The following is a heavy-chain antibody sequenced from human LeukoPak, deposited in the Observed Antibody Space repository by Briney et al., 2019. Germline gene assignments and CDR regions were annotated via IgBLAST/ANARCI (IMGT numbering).Heavy chain of an antibody. V-gene: IGHV4-59*01. J-gene: IGHJ4*02. CDR2: IHYSGST. D-gene: IGHD1-26*01. CDR1: GGSISSYY. Sequence: SETLSLTCTVSGGSISSYYWSWIRQPPGKGLEWIGYIHYSGSTNYSPSLRSRLTMSVDTSKKQVSLKLTSVTAADTAVYYCAGSLRGSYFDFWGQGTLVTVSS. CDR3: AGSLRGSYFDF.